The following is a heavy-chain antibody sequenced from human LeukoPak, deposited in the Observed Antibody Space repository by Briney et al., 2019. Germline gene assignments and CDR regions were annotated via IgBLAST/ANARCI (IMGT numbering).Heavy chain of an antibody. CDR1: GYSFSSSW. Sequence: GESLKISCKGSGYSFSSSWIAWVRQMPGKGLEWMGIIYPGDSDTRYSPSFQGQVTISVDKSVSAAYLQWSSLKASDTAMYYCASPPTRECSSISCPLSYWGQGTLVTVSS. J-gene: IGHJ4*02. D-gene: IGHD2-2*01. CDR3: ASPPTRECSSISCPLSY. V-gene: IGHV5-51*01. CDR2: IYPGDSDT.